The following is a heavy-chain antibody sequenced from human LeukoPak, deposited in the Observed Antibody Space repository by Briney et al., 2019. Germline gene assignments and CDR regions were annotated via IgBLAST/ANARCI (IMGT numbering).Heavy chain of an antibody. D-gene: IGHD6-13*01. CDR1: GFTFSSYG. CDR2: ISYDGSNK. CDR3: AKDRGALYSIAAAGTFDY. Sequence: GGSLRLSCAASGFTFSSYGMHWVRQAPGKGLEWVAVISYDGSNKYYADSVKGRFTISRDNSKNTLYLQMNSLRAEDTAVYYCAKDRGALYSIAAAGTFDYWGQGTLVTVSS. V-gene: IGHV3-30*18. J-gene: IGHJ4*02.